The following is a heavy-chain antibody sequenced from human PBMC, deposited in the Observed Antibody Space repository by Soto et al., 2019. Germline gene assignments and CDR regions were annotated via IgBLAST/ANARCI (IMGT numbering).Heavy chain of an antibody. J-gene: IGHJ5*02. D-gene: IGHD3-10*01. CDR3: ARDGEKFSHNWFDP. V-gene: IGHV1-69*13. CDR2: IIPIFGTA. CDR1: GGTFSSYA. Sequence: VASVKVSCKASGGTFSSYAISWVRQAPGQGLEWMGGIIPIFGTANYAQKFQGRVTITADESTSTAYMELSSLRSEDTAVYYCARDGEKFSHNWFDPWGQGTLVTVSS.